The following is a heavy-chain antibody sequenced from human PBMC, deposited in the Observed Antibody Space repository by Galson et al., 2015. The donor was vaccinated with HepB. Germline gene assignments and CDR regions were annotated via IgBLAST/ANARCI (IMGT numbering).Heavy chain of an antibody. J-gene: IGHJ6*02. V-gene: IGHV4-39*01. CDR1: GGSTSSSTYY. D-gene: IGHD2-15*01. CDR3: ARHVGESGSYGMDV. CDR2: IYYTGTT. Sequence: SETLSLTCAVFGGSTSSSTYYWSWIRQPPGRGLEWIGSIYYTGTTYYNPSHKSRVTISLDTSKNHFSLKLRSVTAADTAVYYCARHVGESGSYGMDVWGQGTTVSVSS.